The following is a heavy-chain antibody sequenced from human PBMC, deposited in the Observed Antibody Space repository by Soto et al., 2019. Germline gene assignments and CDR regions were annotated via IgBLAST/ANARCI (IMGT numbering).Heavy chain of an antibody. CDR1: GFTFSSYA. J-gene: IGHJ4*02. Sequence: GGSLRLSCAASGFTFSSYAMSWVRQAPGKGLEWISAISGSGGSTYYADSVKGRFTISRDNSKNTLYLQMNSLRAEDTAVYYGAKGRRGGGGDYWGQGTLVTVSS. V-gene: IGHV3-23*01. CDR2: ISGSGGST. CDR3: AKGRRGGGGDY. D-gene: IGHD3-10*01.